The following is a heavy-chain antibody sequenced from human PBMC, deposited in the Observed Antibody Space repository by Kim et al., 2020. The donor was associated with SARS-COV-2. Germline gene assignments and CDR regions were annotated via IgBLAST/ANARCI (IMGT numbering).Heavy chain of an antibody. Sequence: SETLSLTCTISGGSISSSTYSWNWFRQPPGDELEWIGGIDSSGSTYYNPSLKSRVTLSVETSKNQFSLKLSSVTAAATAVFYCTRHQSGSSWFDYWGQGT. CDR3: TRHQSGSSWFDY. J-gene: IGHJ4*02. D-gene: IGHD6-13*01. V-gene: IGHV4-39*01. CDR2: IDSSGST. CDR1: GGSISSSTYS.